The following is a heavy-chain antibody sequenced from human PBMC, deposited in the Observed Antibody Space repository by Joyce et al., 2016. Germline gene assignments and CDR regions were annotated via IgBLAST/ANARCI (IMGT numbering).Heavy chain of an antibody. J-gene: IGHJ3*02. CDR3: TRGRIEYSKTFNAYDI. D-gene: IGHD2/OR15-2a*01. CDR1: GGNFYDYT. Sequence: VQLVQSGAEVKKPGSSVKVSCKVSGGNFYDYTITWVRQAPGQGLEWMRRIIPSVGVANYARKFRGRVALTADKSTATAYLELNSLRLDDTAMFFCTRGRIEYSKTFNAYDIWGQGTMVTVSS. CDR2: IIPSVGVA. V-gene: IGHV1-69*04.